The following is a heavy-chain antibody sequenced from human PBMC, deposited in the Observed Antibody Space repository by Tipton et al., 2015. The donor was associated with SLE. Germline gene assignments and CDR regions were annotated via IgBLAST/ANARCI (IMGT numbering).Heavy chain of an antibody. CDR1: GGSVDRFY. J-gene: IGHJ3*02. Sequence: GLVKPSETLSLTCTVSGGSVDRFYWNWIRQAPGKGLEWIGYISNGGYINYKPSLKSRLTISRDTSKNHFSLHLTSVTAADTAIYYCAGDRGSTGGFDIWGRGTMVTVSS. CDR3: AGDRGSTGGFDI. D-gene: IGHD7-27*01. V-gene: IGHV4-59*08. CDR2: ISNGGYI.